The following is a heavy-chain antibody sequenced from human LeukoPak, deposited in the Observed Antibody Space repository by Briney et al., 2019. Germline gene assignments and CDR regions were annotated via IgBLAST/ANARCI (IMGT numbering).Heavy chain of an antibody. D-gene: IGHD3-16*02. CDR1: GGSISSYY. V-gene: IGHV4-59*01. Sequence: SETVSLTCTVSGGSISSYYWSWFRQPPGKGLEWIGYIYYSGSTNYNPSLKSRVTISVDTSKNQFSLKLSSVTAADTAVYYCARVAYDYVWGSYQRYFDYWGQGTLVTVSS. J-gene: IGHJ4*02. CDR2: IYYSGST. CDR3: ARVAYDYVWGSYQRYFDY.